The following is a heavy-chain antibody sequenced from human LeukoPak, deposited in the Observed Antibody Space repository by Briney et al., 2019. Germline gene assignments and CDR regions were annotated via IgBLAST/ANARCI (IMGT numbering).Heavy chain of an antibody. Sequence: GGSLRLSCAASGFSVSNTYMSWVRQAPGRGLESVSLISSGGGTYYADSVKGRFTISRDNSKNALYLQMNSLRGEDTAVYYCARGGLLSGGSPSPPFDGWGQGTLVTVSS. CDR2: ISSGGGT. J-gene: IGHJ4*02. CDR3: ARGGLLSGGSPSPPFDG. CDR1: GFSVSNTY. D-gene: IGHD2/OR15-2a*01. V-gene: IGHV3-53*01.